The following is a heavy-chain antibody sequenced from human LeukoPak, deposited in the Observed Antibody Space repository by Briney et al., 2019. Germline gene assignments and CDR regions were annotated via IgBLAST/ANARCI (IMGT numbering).Heavy chain of an antibody. J-gene: IGHJ4*02. Sequence: GASVKVSCKASVYTFTDYYMHWVRQAPGQGLERMGWINPNSGGTKYAEKFQGRVTMTRDTSISTAYMELSSLSSDDTAAYYCARGRVSVGDASGWSGWGQGTLVTVSS. CDR2: INPNSGGT. CDR3: ARGRVSVGDASGWSG. D-gene: IGHD6-19*01. CDR1: VYTFTDYY. V-gene: IGHV1-2*02.